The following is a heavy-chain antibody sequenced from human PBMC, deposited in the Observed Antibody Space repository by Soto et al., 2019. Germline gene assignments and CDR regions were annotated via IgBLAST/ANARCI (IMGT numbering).Heavy chain of an antibody. Sequence: PGGSLRLSCSASGFPFSNHAMHWVRQAPGKGLEYVSAINYNGGTTYYVDSVKGRFTISRDNSKNTLYLQMSSLKVEDTAMYHCVTWGGIEARNLDHWGQGPLVTVSS. V-gene: IGHV3-64D*06. J-gene: IGHJ4*02. D-gene: IGHD6-6*01. CDR1: GFPFSNHA. CDR2: INYNGGTT. CDR3: VTWGGIEARNLDH.